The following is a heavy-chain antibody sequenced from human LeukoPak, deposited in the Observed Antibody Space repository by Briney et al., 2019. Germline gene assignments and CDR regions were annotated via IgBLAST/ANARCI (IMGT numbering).Heavy chain of an antibody. D-gene: IGHD3-22*01. Sequence: KPSEALSLTCTVSDGSISSSSYYWGWIRQPPGKGLEWIGSIYYSGTTYYNPPLKSRVTISVDTSKNQLSLRLSSVTAADTAVYYCARRYYYDSSGYVYWGQGTLVTVSS. CDR2: IYYSGTT. CDR1: DGSISSSSYY. V-gene: IGHV4-39*01. J-gene: IGHJ4*02. CDR3: ARRYYYDSSGYVY.